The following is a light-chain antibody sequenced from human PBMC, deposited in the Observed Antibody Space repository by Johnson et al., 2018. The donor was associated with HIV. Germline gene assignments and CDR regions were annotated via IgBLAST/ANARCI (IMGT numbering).Light chain of an antibody. Sequence: QSVLTKPPSVSAAPGQKVTISCSGSSSTIGNKYVSWYQILPGTAPKLLIYKNNQRPSGIPDRFSGSKSGTSATLGITGLQTGDEADYYCGTWDTSLSTGGAFGTGTKVTVL. CDR1: SSTIGNKY. J-gene: IGLJ1*01. CDR2: KNN. V-gene: IGLV1-51*02. CDR3: GTWDTSLSTGGA.